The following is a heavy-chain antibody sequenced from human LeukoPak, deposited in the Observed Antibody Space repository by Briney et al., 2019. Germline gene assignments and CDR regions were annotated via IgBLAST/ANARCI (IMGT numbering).Heavy chain of an antibody. J-gene: IGHJ4*02. CDR3: ARAPHYYDSSGHYDY. V-gene: IGHV3-11*06. CDR2: ISSSGSDI. Sequence: PGGSLRLSCAASGFTFSDYYMSWIRQAPGKGLKWVSYISSSGSDINYVDSVRGRFTISRDNAQNSLSLQMNSLRAEDTAVYYCARAPHYYDSSGHYDYWGQGTLVTVSS. D-gene: IGHD3-22*01. CDR1: GFTFSDYY.